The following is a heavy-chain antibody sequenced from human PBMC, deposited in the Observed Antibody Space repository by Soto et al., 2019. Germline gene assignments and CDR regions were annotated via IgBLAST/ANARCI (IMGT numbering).Heavy chain of an antibody. Sequence: SETLSLICTVSGTSISSSAYYWGWIRQPPGKGLEWIGSMYYSGSTYYNPSLKSRVTISVDTSKNQFSLKLSSVTAADTAVYYSAGTYYYDSGGYPFWGQGTLVTVSS. J-gene: IGHJ4*02. CDR1: GTSISSSAYY. CDR3: AGTYYYDSGGYPF. V-gene: IGHV4-39*01. CDR2: MYYSGST. D-gene: IGHD3-22*01.